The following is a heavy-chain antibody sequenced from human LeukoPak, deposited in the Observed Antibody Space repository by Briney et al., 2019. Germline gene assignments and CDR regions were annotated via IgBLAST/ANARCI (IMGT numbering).Heavy chain of an antibody. CDR3: AKDPRYSYGYGLVDY. CDR2: ISGSGGST. CDR1: GFTFSSYA. V-gene: IGHV3-23*01. J-gene: IGHJ4*02. D-gene: IGHD5-18*01. Sequence: GGSLRLSCAASGFTFSSYAMSWVRQAPGKGLEWVSAISGSGGSTYYADSVKGRFTISRGNSKNTLYLQMNSLRAEDTAVYYCAKDPRYSYGYGLVDYWGQGTLVTVSS.